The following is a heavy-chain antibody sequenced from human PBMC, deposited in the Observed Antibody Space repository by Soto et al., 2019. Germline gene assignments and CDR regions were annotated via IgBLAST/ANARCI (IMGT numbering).Heavy chain of an antibody. CDR1: GFTFSNAW. CDR3: STTGPYYFDSDGFDX. V-gene: IGHV3-15*01. J-gene: IGHJ3*01. Sequence: GGSLRLSCAASGFTFSNAWMSWVRQAPGKGLEWVGGIKRKSDGGTIDYAAPVKGRLTISRYDSKNTLYLQMNSLKTEETAVYYCSTTGPYYFDSDGFDXWGQGTLVTVS. CDR2: IKRKSDGGTI. D-gene: IGHD3-22*01.